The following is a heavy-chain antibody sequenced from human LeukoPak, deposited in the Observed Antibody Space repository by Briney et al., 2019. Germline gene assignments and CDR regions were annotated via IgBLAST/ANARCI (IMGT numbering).Heavy chain of an antibody. CDR1: GGSISSYY. CDR2: IYYSGST. V-gene: IGHV4-59*01. J-gene: IGHJ4*02. D-gene: IGHD3-9*01. CDR3: ARFSGDYDILTGYYGY. Sequence: SETLSLTCTVPGGSISSYYWSWIRQPPGKGLEWIGYIYYSGSTNYNPSLKSRVTISVDTSKNQFSLKLSSVTAADTAVYYCARFSGDYDILTGYYGYWGQGTLVTVSS.